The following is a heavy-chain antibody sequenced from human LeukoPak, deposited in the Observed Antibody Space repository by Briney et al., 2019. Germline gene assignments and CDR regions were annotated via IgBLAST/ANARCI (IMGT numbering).Heavy chain of an antibody. Sequence: SETLSLTCTVSGGSISSYYWSWIRQPPGKGLEWIGYTYYSGSTNYNPSLKSRVTISVDTSKNQFSLKLSSVTAADTAVYYCARLAVAAYFDYWGQGTLVTVSS. CDR2: TYYSGST. J-gene: IGHJ4*02. CDR3: ARLAVAAYFDY. D-gene: IGHD6-19*01. CDR1: GGSISSYY. V-gene: IGHV4-59*01.